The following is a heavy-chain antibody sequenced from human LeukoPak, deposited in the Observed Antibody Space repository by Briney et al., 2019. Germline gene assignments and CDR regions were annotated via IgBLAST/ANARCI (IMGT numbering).Heavy chain of an antibody. CDR3: ARYLSRGAYCGGDCYPDP. CDR2: IYHSGST. CDR1: GYSISSGYY. V-gene: IGHV4-38-2*02. D-gene: IGHD2-21*02. Sequence: SETLSLTCTVSGYSISSGYYWGWIRQPPGKGLEWIGSIYHSGSTYYNPSLKSRVTISVDTSKNQFSLKLSSVTAADTAVYYCARYLSRGAYCGGDCYPDPWGQGTLVTVSS. J-gene: IGHJ5*02.